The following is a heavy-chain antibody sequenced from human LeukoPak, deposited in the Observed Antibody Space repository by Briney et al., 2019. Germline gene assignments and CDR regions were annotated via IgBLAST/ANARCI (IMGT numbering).Heavy chain of an antibody. D-gene: IGHD1-7*01. J-gene: IGHJ4*02. CDR3: ISVDDGTTFDS. Sequence: GGSLRLSCAASGFTFSGSAMHWVRQASGKGLEWVGRIRSEVNSYATAYAASVTGRFTIFRDDSKNTAYLQMNSLKTEDTAVYYCISVDDGTTFDSWGQGTLVTVSS. V-gene: IGHV3-73*01. CDR1: GFTFSGSA. CDR2: IRSEVNSYAT.